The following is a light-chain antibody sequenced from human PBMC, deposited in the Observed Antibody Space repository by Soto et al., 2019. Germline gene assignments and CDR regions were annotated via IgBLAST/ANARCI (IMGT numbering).Light chain of an antibody. CDR2: DTS. J-gene: IGKJ1*01. CDR3: QQYNSYPRT. Sequence: EIVLTQSPATLSLSPGERATLSCRASQSIAGYLAWYQKKPGQAPRLLIYDTSNRVTGVPARFSGSGSGTEFTLTISSLQPDDVATYYCQQYNSYPRTLGQGTKVDIK. V-gene: IGKV3-11*01. CDR1: QSIAGY.